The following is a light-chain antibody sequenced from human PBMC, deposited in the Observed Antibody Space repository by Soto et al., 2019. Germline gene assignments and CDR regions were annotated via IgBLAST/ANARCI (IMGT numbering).Light chain of an antibody. J-gene: IGLJ2*01. CDR3: GSYAGDSIHT. Sequence: QSVLTQPASVSGSPGQSITISCIGTSSDVGSYNLVSWYQHHPANPPKLMIYEDSKRPSGVSNRFSCSKSGNTASLTIAGPQAEEEADYCCGSYAGDSIHTFGGGTKLTVL. CDR1: SSDVGSYNL. CDR2: EDS. V-gene: IGLV2-23*01.